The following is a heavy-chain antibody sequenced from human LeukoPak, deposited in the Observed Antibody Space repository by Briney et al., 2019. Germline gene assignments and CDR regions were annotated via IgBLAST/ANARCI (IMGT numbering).Heavy chain of an antibody. CDR3: AKPERGYLLYYYMDV. D-gene: IGHD3-3*01. Sequence: GGSLRLSCTASGFTFSVYAMIWVRQAPEKGLEWVSGISGSGGSTYYADSVKGRFTISRDNSKNTLYLQMNSLRAEDTAVYYCAKPERGYLLYYYMDVWGKGTTVTVSS. J-gene: IGHJ6*03. V-gene: IGHV3-23*01. CDR1: GFTFSVYA. CDR2: ISGSGGST.